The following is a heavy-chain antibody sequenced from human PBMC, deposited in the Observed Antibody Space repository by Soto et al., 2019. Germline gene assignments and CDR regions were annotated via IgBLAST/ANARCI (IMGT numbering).Heavy chain of an antibody. J-gene: IGHJ6*02. Sequence: GVPLRVSCAAAGFTVSNFYMTWVRKTKGKGLEWVSTINTHETTFYADSVKGRFTISRDNSKNTLYLQMNSLRAEDTAVYFCAREARGGMDVWGRGTTVTVSS. V-gene: IGHV3-53*01. CDR1: GFTVSNFY. CDR3: AREARGGMDV. CDR2: INTHETT.